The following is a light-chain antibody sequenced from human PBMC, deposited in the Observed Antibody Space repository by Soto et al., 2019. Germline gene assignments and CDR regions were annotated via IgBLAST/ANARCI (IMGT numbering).Light chain of an antibody. CDR1: QSVSTN. CDR2: AAS. J-gene: IGKJ3*01. V-gene: IGKV3-15*01. Sequence: EIVMTQSPATLSVSPGERATLSCRASQSVSTNWAWYQRKPGQAPRVLIYAASTRATGIPARFSGSGSGTAFTLTISSLQYEDFAVYYCQQYNKLQLTFGPGTKVDI. CDR3: QQYNKLQLT.